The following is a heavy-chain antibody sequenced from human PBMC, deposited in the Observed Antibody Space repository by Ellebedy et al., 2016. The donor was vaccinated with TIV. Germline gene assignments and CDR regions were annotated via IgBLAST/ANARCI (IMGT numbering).Heavy chain of an antibody. CDR2: ISYDGSNK. Sequence: GESLKISCAASGFTFSSYAMHWVRQAPGKGLEWVAVISYDGSNKYYADSVKGRFTISRDNSKNTLYLQKNSLRAEDTAVYYCARGGELRRDDAFDIWGQGTMVTVSS. D-gene: IGHD1-26*01. V-gene: IGHV3-30-3*01. J-gene: IGHJ3*02. CDR3: ARGGELRRDDAFDI. CDR1: GFTFSSYA.